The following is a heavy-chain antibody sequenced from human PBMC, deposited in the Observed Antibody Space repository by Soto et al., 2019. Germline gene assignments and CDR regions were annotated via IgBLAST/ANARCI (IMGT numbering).Heavy chain of an antibody. CDR3: AKAISTSRTLLDY. CDR1: GFTFSSHA. J-gene: IGHJ4*02. V-gene: IGHV3-23*01. CDR2: TSANGGST. Sequence: EVQLLESGGGLVQPGGSPRLSCAASGFTFSSHAMSWVRQAPGKGLEWVSGTSANGGSTYYTDPVKGRFTISRDNAKNTLYLQMNSLRAEDTSVYYCAKAISTSRTLLDYWGQGTLVTVSS. D-gene: IGHD3-9*01.